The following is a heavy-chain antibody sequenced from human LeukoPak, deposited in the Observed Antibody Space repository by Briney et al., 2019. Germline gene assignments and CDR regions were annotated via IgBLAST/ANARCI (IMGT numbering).Heavy chain of an antibody. CDR2: IKQDGSEK. V-gene: IGHV3-7*01. D-gene: IGHD3-9*01. J-gene: IGHJ3*02. Sequence: GGSLRLSCAASGFTFSSYWMSWVRQASGKGLEWVANIKQDGSEKYYVDSVKGRFTISRDNAKNSLYLQMNSLRAEDTAVYYCARENTYYDILTGYSVPDAFDIWGQGTMVTVSS. CDR1: GFTFSSYW. CDR3: ARENTYYDILTGYSVPDAFDI.